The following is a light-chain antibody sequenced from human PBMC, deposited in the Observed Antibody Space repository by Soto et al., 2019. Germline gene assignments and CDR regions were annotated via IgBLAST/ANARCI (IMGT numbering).Light chain of an antibody. CDR2: GAS. J-gene: IGKJ4*01. V-gene: IGKV3D-15*01. CDR1: QSVNIY. Sequence: EIVMTQSPATLSVSPGERATLSCRARQSVNIYLAWYQQKPGQAPRLLIFGASSRATGIPARFSGSGSGTEFNLTISSLQSEDFAVYFCQQYDDWLRLTFGGGNKVDIK. CDR3: QQYDDWLRLT.